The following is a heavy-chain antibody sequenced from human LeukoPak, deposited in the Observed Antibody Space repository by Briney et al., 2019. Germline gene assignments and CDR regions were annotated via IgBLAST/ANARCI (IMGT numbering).Heavy chain of an antibody. J-gene: IGHJ6*03. D-gene: IGHD1-26*01. CDR1: GHTFTGYY. V-gene: IGHV1-2*02. CDR3: ARAQSFYYYYMDV. Sequence: ASVKVSCKASGHTFTGYYMHWVRQAPGQGLEWMGWINPNSGGTNYAQKFQGRVTMTRDTSISTAHMELSRLRSGDTAVYYCARAQSFYYYYMDVWGKGTTVTISS. CDR2: INPNSGGT.